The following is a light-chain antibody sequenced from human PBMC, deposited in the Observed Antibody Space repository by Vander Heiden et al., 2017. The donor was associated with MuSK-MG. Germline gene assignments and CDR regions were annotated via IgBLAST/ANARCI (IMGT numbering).Light chain of an antibody. Sequence: SYVLTQPPSVSLAPGKTARITCGGNNLRSKSVHWYQQKPGQAPLRGSYSDRDRPSGIPERFSGYNSGNKENLNISRVEAGDEADDYCQVWADRNDQDVFGGGTKLTVL. V-gene: IGLV3-21*04. CDR2: SDR. CDR3: QVWADRNDQDV. J-gene: IGLJ2*01. CDR1: NLRSKS.